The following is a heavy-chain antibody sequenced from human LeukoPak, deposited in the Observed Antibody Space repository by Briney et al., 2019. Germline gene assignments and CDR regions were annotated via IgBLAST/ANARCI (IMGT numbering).Heavy chain of an antibody. J-gene: IGHJ6*03. V-gene: IGHV1-24*01. Sequence: ASVKVSCKVSRYTLTELSMHWVRQAPGKGLEWMGGFDPEDGETIYAQKFQGRVTMTEDTSTDTAYMELSSLRSEDTAVYYCAGDGLAVMTTYYMDVWGKGTTVTVSS. D-gene: IGHD2-21*02. CDR1: RYTLTELS. CDR3: AGDGLAVMTTYYMDV. CDR2: FDPEDGET.